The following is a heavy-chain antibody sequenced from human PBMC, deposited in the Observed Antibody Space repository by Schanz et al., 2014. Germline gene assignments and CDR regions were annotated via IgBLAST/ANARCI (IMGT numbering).Heavy chain of an antibody. Sequence: QVQLVQAGAEVRKPGTSVKVSCTASGYTFTNYGIIWVRQAPGQGLEWMGWISVNNGNTNYAQKFQGRVAMTTDTSPSTAYLELRSLRSDDTALYYCARARPAIAAAGRSDYWGQGTLVTVSS. CDR1: GYTFTNYG. V-gene: IGHV1-18*04. D-gene: IGHD6-13*01. J-gene: IGHJ4*02. CDR3: ARARPAIAAAGRSDY. CDR2: ISVNNGNT.